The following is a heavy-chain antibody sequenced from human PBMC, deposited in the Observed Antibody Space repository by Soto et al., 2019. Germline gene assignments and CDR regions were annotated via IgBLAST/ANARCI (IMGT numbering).Heavy chain of an antibody. D-gene: IGHD6-13*01. CDR1: GGSISRYY. CDR2: IYYSGRA. J-gene: IGHJ6*02. CDR3: ARDSRPAEQLVPHYYYGMGV. Sequence: QVQLQESGPGLVKPSETLSLTCTVSGGSISRYYWSWIRQPPGKGLEWIGYIYYSGRASYNPSLKSRVTISIDTSKSQFSLTLTSVTDADTAVYYCARDSRPAEQLVPHYYYGMGVWGQGTTVTVSS. V-gene: IGHV4-59*12.